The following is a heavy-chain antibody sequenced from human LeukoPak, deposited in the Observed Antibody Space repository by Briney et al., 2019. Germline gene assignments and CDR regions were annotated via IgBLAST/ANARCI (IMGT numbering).Heavy chain of an antibody. CDR1: GGSISTYY. V-gene: IGHV4-59*12. D-gene: IGHD1-26*01. J-gene: IGHJ4*02. CDR2: IYYSGTT. CDR3: ARDKVGATRYFDY. Sequence: SETMSLTCTVSGGSISTYYWNWIRQPPGKGLEWIGYIYYSGTTNYNPSLKSRVSMSVDTSKNQFSLKLSSVTAADTAVYYCARDKVGATRYFDYWGQGTLVTVSS.